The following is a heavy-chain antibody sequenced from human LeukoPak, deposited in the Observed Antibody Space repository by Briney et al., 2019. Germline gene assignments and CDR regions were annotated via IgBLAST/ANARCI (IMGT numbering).Heavy chain of an antibody. CDR2: ISGSGGST. CDR3: AKAEYCSSISCYSSRVDY. J-gene: IGHJ4*02. V-gene: IGHV3-23*01. D-gene: IGHD2-2*01. Sequence: GGSLRLSCAASGFTFSSYAMSWVRQAPGKGLEWVSTISGSGGSTYYADSVKGRFTISRDNSKNTLYLQMNSLRAEDTAVYYCAKAEYCSSISCYSSRVDYWGQGTLVTVFS. CDR1: GFTFSSYA.